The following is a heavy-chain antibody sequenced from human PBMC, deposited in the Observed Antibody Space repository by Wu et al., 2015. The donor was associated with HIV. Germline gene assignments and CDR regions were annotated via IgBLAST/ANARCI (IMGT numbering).Heavy chain of an antibody. D-gene: IGHD3-22*01. CDR1: GYTFITHA. V-gene: IGHV1-18*01. CDR2: ITTHNGYT. J-gene: IGHJ5*02. Sequence: QVQLVQSGGDVKKSGASVKMSCKASGYTFITHAITWVRQAPGQRPEWMGWITTHNGYTKYAQKFQDRLSLTTDTSATTVYMELRMLRSDDTAVYYCARVFEDSSGYYSWFDPSGPGNPGHRLL. CDR3: ARVFEDSSGYYSWFDP.